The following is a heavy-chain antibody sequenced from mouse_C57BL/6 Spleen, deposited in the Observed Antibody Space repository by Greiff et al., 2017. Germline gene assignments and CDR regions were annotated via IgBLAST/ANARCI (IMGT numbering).Heavy chain of an antibody. CDR2: IDPENGDT. Sequence: EVQLQESGAELVRPGASVKLSCTASGFNIKDDYMHWVKQRPEQGLEWIGWIDPENGDTEYASKFQGKATITADTSSNTAYLQLSSLTSEDTAVYYCTGDYDYDGAYWGQGTLVTVSA. CDR3: TGDYDYDGAY. V-gene: IGHV14-4*01. CDR1: GFNIKDDY. D-gene: IGHD2-4*01. J-gene: IGHJ3*01.